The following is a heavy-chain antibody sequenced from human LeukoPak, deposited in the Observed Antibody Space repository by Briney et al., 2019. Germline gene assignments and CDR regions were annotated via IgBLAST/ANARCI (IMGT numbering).Heavy chain of an antibody. J-gene: IGHJ6*02. CDR1: GGSIRSGDYS. CDR3: ARDHTETSSLNFRNYYYYGMDT. V-gene: IGHV4-31*03. CDR2: IYYSGST. Sequence: SQTQSLTCTVSGGSIRSGDYSWNWIRQHPGKGLEWIGYIYYSGSTYYNPSLTSRVTMSVDTSKNQFSLKLSSVTAADTAIYYCARDHTETSSLNFRNYYYYGMDTWGQGTTVIVSS. D-gene: IGHD4-4*01.